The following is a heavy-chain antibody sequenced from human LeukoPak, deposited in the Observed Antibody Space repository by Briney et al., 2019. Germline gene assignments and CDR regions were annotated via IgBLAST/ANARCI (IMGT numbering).Heavy chain of an antibody. V-gene: IGHV3-73*01. CDR1: GFTFSGSA. J-gene: IGHJ4*02. CDR2: IRSKANSYAT. CDR3: AAYYYGSGSDYSDY. D-gene: IGHD3-10*01. Sequence: GGSLRLSCAASGFTFSGSAMHWVRQASGKGLEWVGRIRSKANSYATAYAASVKGRFTISRDDSKNTAYLQMGSLRPEDTAVYYCAAYYYGSGSDYSDYWGQGTLVTVSS.